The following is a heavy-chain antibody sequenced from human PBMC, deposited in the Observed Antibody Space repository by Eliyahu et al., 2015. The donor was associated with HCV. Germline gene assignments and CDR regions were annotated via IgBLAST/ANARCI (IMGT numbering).Heavy chain of an antibody. V-gene: IGHV4-38-2*02. D-gene: IGHD2-15*01. CDR3: TRMVGAADFDL. Sequence: QVQLQESGPGLVKPSETLSLTCTVSGFSISSAFFWGWIRQSPGQGLAWIGSFYHSGATYYSPSLKNRVTISVDTSKNQFSLKLTSVTAADTAVYYCTRMVGAADFDLWGQGALVTVSS. CDR2: FYHSGAT. CDR1: GFSISSAFF. J-gene: IGHJ4*02.